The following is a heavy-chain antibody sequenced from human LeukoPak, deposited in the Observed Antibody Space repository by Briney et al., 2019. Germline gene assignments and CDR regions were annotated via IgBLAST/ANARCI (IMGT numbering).Heavy chain of an antibody. V-gene: IGHV3-7*05. CDR3: ARDATAAANDYYFDY. D-gene: IGHD6-13*01. J-gene: IGHJ4*02. Sequence: GGSLRLSCAASGFTFSSYWMSWVRQAPGKGLEWVANIKQDGSEKYYVDSMKGRFTISRDNAKNSLYLQMNSLRAEDTAVYYCARDATAAANDYYFDYWGQGTLVTVSS. CDR1: GFTFSSYW. CDR2: IKQDGSEK.